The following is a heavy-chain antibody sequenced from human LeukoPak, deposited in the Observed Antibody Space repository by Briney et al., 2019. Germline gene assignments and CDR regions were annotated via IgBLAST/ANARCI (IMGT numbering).Heavy chain of an antibody. CDR2: IIPIFGTA. J-gene: IGHJ3*02. CDR1: GGTFSSYA. D-gene: IGHD3-22*01. CDR3: ARLSSDSSGYYYFAFDI. Sequence: SVKVSCMASGGTFSSYAISCVRQAPGQGLEWMGGIIPIFGTANYAQKFQGRVTITADEFTSTAYMELSSLRAEDTAVYYCARLSSDSSGYYYFAFDIWGQGTMVTVSS. V-gene: IGHV1-69*13.